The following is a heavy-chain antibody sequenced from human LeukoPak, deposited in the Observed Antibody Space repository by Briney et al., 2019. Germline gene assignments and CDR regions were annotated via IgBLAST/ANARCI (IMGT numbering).Heavy chain of an antibody. V-gene: IGHV1-69*06. Sequence: SVKVSCKASGGTFSSYALSWVRQAPGQGLEWMGRIIPIFGTANYAQKFQGRVTITADKSTSTAYMELSSLRSEDTAVYYCAREGYCSSTSCLNWFGPWGQGTLVTVSS. CDR1: GGTFSSYA. D-gene: IGHD2-2*01. CDR2: IIPIFGTA. CDR3: AREGYCSSTSCLNWFGP. J-gene: IGHJ5*02.